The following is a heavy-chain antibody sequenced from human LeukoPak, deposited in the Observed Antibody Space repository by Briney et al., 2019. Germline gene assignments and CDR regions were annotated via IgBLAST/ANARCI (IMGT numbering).Heavy chain of an antibody. CDR1: GFTFSSYS. J-gene: IGHJ4*02. V-gene: IGHV3-48*02. CDR2: ISSSSSTI. D-gene: IGHD3-22*01. Sequence: GGSLRLSCAASGFTFSSYSMNWVRQAPGKGLEWVSYISSSSSTIYYADSVKGRFTISGDNAKNSLYLQMNSLRDEDTAVYYCARDSEHYYDSSGYYYGVDYWGQGTLVTVSS. CDR3: ARDSEHYYDSSGYYYGVDY.